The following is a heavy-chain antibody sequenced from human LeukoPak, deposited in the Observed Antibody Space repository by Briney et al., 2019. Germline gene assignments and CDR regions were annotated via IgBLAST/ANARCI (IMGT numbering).Heavy chain of an antibody. J-gene: IGHJ4*02. V-gene: IGHV3-30*02. CDR2: IRYDGSNK. CDR3: AKDHVQLWLLDY. D-gene: IGHD5-18*01. CDR1: GIIFSSCG. Sequence: GGSLRLSCAASGIIFSSCGMHWVRQAPGKGLEWVAFIRYDGSNKYYADSVKGRFTISRDNSKNTLYLQMNSLRAEDTAVYYCAKDHVQLWLLDYWGQGTLVTVSS.